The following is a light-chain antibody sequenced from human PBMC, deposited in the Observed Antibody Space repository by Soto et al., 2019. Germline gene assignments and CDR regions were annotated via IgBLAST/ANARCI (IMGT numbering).Light chain of an antibody. V-gene: IGLV1-36*01. Sequence: QSVLTQPPSVSEAPRQRVTISCSGSSSNIGNNAVNWYQQLPGQAPKIVIYYDNLLTSGVSDRFSGSKSGISASLAISDLQSDDEADYYCASWDDSLNAYVFGPGTKLPVL. CDR3: ASWDDSLNAYV. CDR2: YDN. CDR1: SSNIGNNA. J-gene: IGLJ1*01.